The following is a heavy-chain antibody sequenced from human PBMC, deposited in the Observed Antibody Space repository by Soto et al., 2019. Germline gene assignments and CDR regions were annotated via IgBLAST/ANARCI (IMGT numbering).Heavy chain of an antibody. CDR2: IFSNDER. D-gene: IGHD6-19*01. Sequence: SGPTMVNPTEPLTLTCTVSGFSLSNARMGVSWIRQPPGKALEWLAHIFSNDERSYSTSLKSRLTISKDTSKSQVVLTMTNMDPVDTATYYCARIWGSSGWYRFDYWGQGTLVTVAS. CDR3: ARIWGSSGWYRFDY. J-gene: IGHJ4*02. V-gene: IGHV2-26*01. CDR1: GFSLSNARMG.